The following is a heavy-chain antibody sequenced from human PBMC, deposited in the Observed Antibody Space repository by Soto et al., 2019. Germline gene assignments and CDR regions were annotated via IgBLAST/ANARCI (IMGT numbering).Heavy chain of an antibody. CDR3: ARDLGESYYDFWSGYPAPGYYYYGMDV. CDR2: ISYAGSSK. J-gene: IGHJ6*02. V-gene: IGHV3-30-3*01. CDR1: VFTFSSYA. D-gene: IGHD3-3*01. Sequence: PGGSLRPSCAAPVFTFSSYAMHCVRQAPGTGLGWVGVISYAGSSKYYADSVKGRFTISRDNSKNPLYLQMNSLRAEDTAVYYCARDLGESYYDFWSGYPAPGYYYYGMDVWGQGTTVTVSS.